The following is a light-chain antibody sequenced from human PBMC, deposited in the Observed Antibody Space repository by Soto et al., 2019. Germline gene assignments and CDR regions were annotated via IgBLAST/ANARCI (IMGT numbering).Light chain of an antibody. CDR1: SSDVGGYHY. V-gene: IGLV2-14*01. Sequence: QSALTQPASVSGSPGQSITISCTGTSSDVGGYHYVSWYQQHPGKAPKLMIYDVSNRPSGVSNLFSGCKSGNTASLTISGLQAEDEADYYCSSYTSSSTLYVCGTGTKVTVL. CDR2: DVS. CDR3: SSYTSSSTLYV. J-gene: IGLJ1*01.